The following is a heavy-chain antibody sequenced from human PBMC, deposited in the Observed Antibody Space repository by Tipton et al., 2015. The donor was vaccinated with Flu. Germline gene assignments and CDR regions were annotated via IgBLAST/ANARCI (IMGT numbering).Heavy chain of an antibody. CDR2: FHNSGST. Sequence: TLSLTCTVSGGSISSGGYYWTWIRQHPGKGLEWIGYFHNSGSTYYNPSLKSRVTISADTSKNQFSLKLTSVTAADTAVYYCARRDYSNYVSEPKNWFDTWGQGTLVTVSS. CDR1: GGSISSGGYY. J-gene: IGHJ5*02. V-gene: IGHV4-30-4*01. CDR3: ARRDYSNYVSEPKNWFDT. D-gene: IGHD4-11*01.